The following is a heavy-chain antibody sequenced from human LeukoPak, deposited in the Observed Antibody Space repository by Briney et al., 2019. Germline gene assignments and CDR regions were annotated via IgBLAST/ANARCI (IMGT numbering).Heavy chain of an antibody. CDR3: ARSMIAVAGTYFDY. D-gene: IGHD6-19*01. CDR1: GFSLSTRGMC. CDR2: IDWDDDK. J-gene: IGHJ4*02. Sequence: SGPALVKPTQTLTLTCTFSGFSLSTRGMCVSWIRQPPGKALEWLARIDWDDDKYYSTSLKTRLTISKDTSKNQVVLTMTNMDPVDTATYYCARSMIAVAGTYFDYWGQGTQVTVSS. V-gene: IGHV2-70*11.